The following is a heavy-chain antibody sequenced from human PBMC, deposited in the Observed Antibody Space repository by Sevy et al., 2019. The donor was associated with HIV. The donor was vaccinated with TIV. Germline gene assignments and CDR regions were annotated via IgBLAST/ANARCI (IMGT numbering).Heavy chain of an antibody. Sequence: SETLSLTCIVSCGSISSSSYYWGWIRQPPGKGLEWIGIIYYSGNTYYNPSLKSRVTISVDTSKKQFSLKLSSVTAADTAVYYCATRLGYCSGSSCYPPEYFHHWGQGTLVTVSS. V-gene: IGHV4-39*01. CDR1: CGSISSSSYY. CDR3: ATRLGYCSGSSCYPPEYFHH. CDR2: IYYSGNT. J-gene: IGHJ1*01. D-gene: IGHD2-15*01.